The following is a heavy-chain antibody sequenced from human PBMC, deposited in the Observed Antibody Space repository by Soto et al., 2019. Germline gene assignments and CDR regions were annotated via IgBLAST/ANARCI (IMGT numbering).Heavy chain of an antibody. CDR3: ARSSIVLMVYAMLYYYYGMDV. V-gene: IGHV1-2*02. CDR1: GYTFTGYY. D-gene: IGHD2-8*01. J-gene: IGHJ6*02. Sequence: GASVKVSCKASGYTFTGYYMHWVRQAPGQGLEWMGWINPNSGGTNYAQKFQGRVTMTRDTSISTAYMELSRLRSDDTAVYYRARSSIVLMVYAMLYYYYGMDVWGQGTTVTVSS. CDR2: INPNSGGT.